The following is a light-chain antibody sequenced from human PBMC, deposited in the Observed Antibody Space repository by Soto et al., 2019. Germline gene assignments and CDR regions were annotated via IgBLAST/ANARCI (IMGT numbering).Light chain of an antibody. Sequence: QAVVTQEPSLTVSPGGTVTLTCGSSTGAVTSGHYPYWFQQKPGQAPRTLIYDTSIKHSWTPARFSGSLLGGKAALTLSGAQPEDEADYYCLVSYVNTRVVFGGGTKLTVL. J-gene: IGLJ2*01. CDR2: DTS. CDR1: TGAVTSGHY. V-gene: IGLV7-46*01. CDR3: LVSYVNTRVV.